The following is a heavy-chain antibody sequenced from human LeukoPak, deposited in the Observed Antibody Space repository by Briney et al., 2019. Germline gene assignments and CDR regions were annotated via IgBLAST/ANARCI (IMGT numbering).Heavy chain of an antibody. Sequence: ESLKISCKGSGYSFTSYWIGWVRQMPGKGLEWMVIIYPGDSDTRYSPSFQGQVTISADKSISTAYLQWSSLKASDTAMCYCARHPTVATIGVVDYWGQGTLVTVSS. J-gene: IGHJ4*02. CDR3: ARHPTVATIGVVDY. CDR2: IYPGDSDT. V-gene: IGHV5-51*01. CDR1: GYSFTSYW. D-gene: IGHD5-24*01.